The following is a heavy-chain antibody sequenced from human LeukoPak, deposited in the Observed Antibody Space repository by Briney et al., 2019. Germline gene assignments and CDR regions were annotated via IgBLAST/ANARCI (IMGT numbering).Heavy chain of an antibody. CDR1: GFTVSSNY. V-gene: IGHV3-53*05. J-gene: IGHJ6*02. CDR3: AKDWNDNYYYYGMDV. D-gene: IGHD1-1*01. Sequence: GGSLRLSCAASGFTVSSNYMSWVRQAPGKELEWVSVIYSGGSTYYADSVKGRFTISRDNAKNSLYLQMNSLRAEDTALYYCAKDWNDNYYYYGMDVWGQGTTVTVSS. CDR2: IYSGGST.